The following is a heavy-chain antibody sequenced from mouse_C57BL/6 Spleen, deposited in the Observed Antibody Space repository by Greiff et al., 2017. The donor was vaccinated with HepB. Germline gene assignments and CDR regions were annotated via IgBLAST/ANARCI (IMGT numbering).Heavy chain of an antibody. CDR2: IDPSDSET. Sequence: QVQLQQPGAELVRPGSSVKLSCKASGYTFTSYWMHWVKQRPIQGLEWIGNIDPSDSETHYNQKFKDKATLTVDKSSSTAYMQLSSLTSEDSAVYYCARGRGNYAMDYWGQGTSVTVSS. CDR3: ARGRGNYAMDY. V-gene: IGHV1-52*01. CDR1: GYTFTSYW. J-gene: IGHJ4*01.